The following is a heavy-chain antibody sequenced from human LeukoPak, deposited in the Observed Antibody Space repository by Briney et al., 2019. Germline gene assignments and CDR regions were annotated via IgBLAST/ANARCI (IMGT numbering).Heavy chain of an antibody. CDR3: VKHGYSSGWPQVPSDY. Sequence: QAGGSLRLSCAVSGFTFSNYAMSWVRQAPGKGLEWASAIIGSGDTTYYADSVKGRFTISRDNSKNTLYLQMNSLRVEDTAVYFCVKHGYSSGWPQVPSDYRGQGALVTVSS. J-gene: IGHJ4*02. CDR1: GFTFSNYA. V-gene: IGHV3-23*01. CDR2: IIGSGDTT. D-gene: IGHD6-19*01.